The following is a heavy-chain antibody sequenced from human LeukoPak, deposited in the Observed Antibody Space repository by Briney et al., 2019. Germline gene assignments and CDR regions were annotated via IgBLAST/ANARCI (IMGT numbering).Heavy chain of an antibody. D-gene: IGHD3-22*01. CDR2: INHSGST. J-gene: IGHJ4*02. V-gene: IGHV4-30-2*01. Sequence: SQTLSLTCTVSGGSISSGGYYWSWIRQPPGKGLEWIGEINHSGSTNYNPSLKSRVTISVDTSKNQFSLKLSSVIAADTAVYYCARYYYDSSGYYYYFDYWGQGTLVTVSS. CDR1: GGSISSGGYY. CDR3: ARYYYDSSGYYYYFDY.